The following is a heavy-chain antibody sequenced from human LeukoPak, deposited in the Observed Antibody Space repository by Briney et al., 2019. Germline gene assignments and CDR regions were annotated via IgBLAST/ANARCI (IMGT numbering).Heavy chain of an antibody. J-gene: IGHJ4*02. CDR1: GFTFGDYA. V-gene: IGHV3-49*04. Sequence: GGSLRLSCTASGFTFGDYAMSWVRQAPGKGLEWVGFIRSKAYGGTTEYAASVKGRFTISRDDSKSIAYLQMNSLKTEDTAVYYCTRDSGLLWFGESYYWGQGTLVTVSS. CDR2: IRSKAYGGTT. D-gene: IGHD3-10*01. CDR3: TRDSGLLWFGESYY.